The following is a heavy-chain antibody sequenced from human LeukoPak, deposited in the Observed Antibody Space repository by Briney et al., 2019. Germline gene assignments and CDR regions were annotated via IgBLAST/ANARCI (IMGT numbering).Heavy chain of an antibody. D-gene: IGHD2-15*01. Sequence: ASVKVSCKASGYTFTGYYMHWVRQAPGQGLEWMGWINPNSGGTNYAQKFQGWVTMTRDTSISTAYMELSRLRSDDTAVYYCARDCSGGSCYSGNAFDIWGQGTVVTVSS. CDR2: INPNSGGT. J-gene: IGHJ3*02. CDR3: ARDCSGGSCYSGNAFDI. CDR1: GYTFTGYY. V-gene: IGHV1-2*04.